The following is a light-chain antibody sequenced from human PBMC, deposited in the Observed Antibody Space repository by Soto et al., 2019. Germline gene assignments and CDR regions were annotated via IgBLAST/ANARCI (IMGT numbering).Light chain of an antibody. CDR3: QQYYSTPLT. CDR2: WAS. Sequence: DIVMTQSPDSLAVSLGERATINCKSSQSVLHSSNNTNYLAWYQQKPGKPPKLLFNWASTRESAVPDRFSGSGSGTDFTLTISSLQAEDVAVYYCQQYYSTPLTFGGGTKVEIK. J-gene: IGKJ4*01. CDR1: QSVLHSSNNTNY. V-gene: IGKV4-1*01.